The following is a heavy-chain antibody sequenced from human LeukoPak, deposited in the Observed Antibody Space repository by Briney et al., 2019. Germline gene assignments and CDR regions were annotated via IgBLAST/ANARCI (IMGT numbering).Heavy chain of an antibody. Sequence: GGSLRLSCAASGFTFSTYWMTWVRQAPGKGLEWVANIKQDGSEKYYEDSMKGRFTISRDNAKSSLYLQMKSLGAEDTAVYYCVRDVAYDFRNPYRYFQHWGQGTLVTVSS. CDR2: IKQDGSEK. D-gene: IGHD3-3*01. CDR3: VRDVAYDFRNPYRYFQH. V-gene: IGHV3-7*01. CDR1: GFTFSTYW. J-gene: IGHJ1*01.